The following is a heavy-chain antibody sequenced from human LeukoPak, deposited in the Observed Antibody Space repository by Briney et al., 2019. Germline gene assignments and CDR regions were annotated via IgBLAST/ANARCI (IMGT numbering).Heavy chain of an antibody. V-gene: IGHV1-2*04. Sequence: ASVKVSCTASGSTFTDYDILRVRQPAGQRLGWMGWINPNSGGTKYAQQFQGWGTMTRATYIRTTYIELSRLTSDDTAVYYGARGRWARYYGSSGLYYFDYWGQGTLVTVSS. J-gene: IGHJ4*02. CDR3: ARGRWARYYGSSGLYYFDY. CDR1: GSTFTDYD. CDR2: INPNSGGT. D-gene: IGHD3-22*01.